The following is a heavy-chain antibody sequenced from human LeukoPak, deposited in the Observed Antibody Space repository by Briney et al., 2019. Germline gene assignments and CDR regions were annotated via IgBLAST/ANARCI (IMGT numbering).Heavy chain of an antibody. CDR2: ISSSGSNI. Sequence: AGGSLRLSCAASGFTFSSYEMNWVRQAPGQGLEWVAYISSSGSNIYYADSVKGRFTISRDNAKNSLYLQMNSLRAEDTAVYYCARDREGSHYATWIQLCDYWGQGALVTVSS. V-gene: IGHV3-48*03. CDR3: ARDREGSHYATWIQLCDY. J-gene: IGHJ4*02. CDR1: GFTFSSYE. D-gene: IGHD5-18*01.